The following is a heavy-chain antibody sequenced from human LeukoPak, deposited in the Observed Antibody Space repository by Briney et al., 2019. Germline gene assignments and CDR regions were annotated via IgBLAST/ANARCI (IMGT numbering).Heavy chain of an antibody. D-gene: IGHD6-19*01. CDR2: ISSNGGST. Sequence: AGGSLRLSCAASGFTFSSYAMHWVRQAPGKGLEYVSAISSNGGSTYYANSVKGRFTIYRDNSKNTLYLQMGSLRAEDMAVYYCARGSGWHGMYYGMDVWGQGTTVTVSS. J-gene: IGHJ6*02. CDR3: ARGSGWHGMYYGMDV. V-gene: IGHV3-64*01. CDR1: GFTFSSYA.